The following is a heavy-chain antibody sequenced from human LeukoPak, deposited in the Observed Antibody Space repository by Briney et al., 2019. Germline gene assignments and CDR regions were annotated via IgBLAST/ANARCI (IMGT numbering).Heavy chain of an antibody. CDR1: GFTFSNYA. CDR3: AKARSSGWPGWYFDL. V-gene: IGHV3-30-3*01. Sequence: PGGSLRLSCAASGFTFSNYAILWVRQAPGKGLEWVAVISYDGSSKNFADSVKGRFTISRDNAKNSLYLQMNSLRAEDTALYYCAKARSSGWPGWYFDLWGRGTLVTVSS. CDR2: ISYDGSSK. D-gene: IGHD6-19*01. J-gene: IGHJ2*01.